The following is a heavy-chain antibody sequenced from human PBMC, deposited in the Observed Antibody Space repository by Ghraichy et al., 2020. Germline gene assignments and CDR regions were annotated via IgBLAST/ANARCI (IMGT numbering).Heavy chain of an antibody. Sequence: SQTLSLTCAVYGGSFSGYYWSWIRQPPGKGLEWIGEINHSGSTNYNPSLKSRVTISVDTSKNQFSLKLSSVTAADTAVYYCARATTGASRKRSSTSCYGLLRGCYGMDVWGKGTTVTVSS. J-gene: IGHJ6*04. D-gene: IGHD2-2*01. CDR2: INHSGST. CDR3: ARATTGASRKRSSTSCYGLLRGCYGMDV. V-gene: IGHV4-34*01. CDR1: GGSFSGYY.